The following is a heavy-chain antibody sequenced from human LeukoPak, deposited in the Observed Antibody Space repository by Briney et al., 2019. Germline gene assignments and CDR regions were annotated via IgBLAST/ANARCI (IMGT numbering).Heavy chain of an antibody. Sequence: SGTLSLTCTVSGGSLSIYYWSWIRQPAGKGLEWIGRTYSTGSTKDNPSLKSRVTMSIDTSKNQFSLKLSSVTAADTAVYYCARGPYYDNLTGYYTGTFDSWGQGTLVTVSS. V-gene: IGHV4-4*07. CDR2: TYSTGST. CDR1: GGSLSIYY. J-gene: IGHJ4*02. CDR3: ARGPYYDNLTGYYTGTFDS. D-gene: IGHD3-9*01.